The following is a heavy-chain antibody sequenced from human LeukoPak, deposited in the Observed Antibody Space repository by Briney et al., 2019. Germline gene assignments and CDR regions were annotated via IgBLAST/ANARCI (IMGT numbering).Heavy chain of an antibody. CDR2: IYYSGST. J-gene: IGHJ6*03. CDR1: GGSFSGYY. CDR3: ARETSQKGSHYMDV. V-gene: IGHV4-59*01. Sequence: SETLSLTCAVYGGSFSGYYWSWIRQPPGKGLEWIGYIYYSGSTNYNPSLKSRVTISVDTSKNQFSLKLSSVTAADTAVYYCARETSQKGSHYMDVWGKGTTVTISS.